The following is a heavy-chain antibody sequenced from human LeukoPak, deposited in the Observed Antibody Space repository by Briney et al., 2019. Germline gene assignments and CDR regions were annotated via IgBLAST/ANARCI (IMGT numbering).Heavy chain of an antibody. J-gene: IGHJ3*02. V-gene: IGHV4-30-4*01. Sequence: SETLSLTCSVSGGSLSSGGFFWSWIRQSPGKGQECIGYIYYTGSTYYNPSLKSRLTMSVDTSKNQFSLKLTGLTAADTAVYYCASLENSGYTNAFETWGQGTPVVVSS. CDR1: GGSLSSGGFF. CDR2: IYYTGST. D-gene: IGHD3-22*01. CDR3: ASLENSGYTNAFET.